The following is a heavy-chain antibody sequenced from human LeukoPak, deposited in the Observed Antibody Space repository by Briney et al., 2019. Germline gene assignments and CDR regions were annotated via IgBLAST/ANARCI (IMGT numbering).Heavy chain of an antibody. J-gene: IGHJ5*02. CDR3: ARRPPTGAALDH. V-gene: IGHV3-48*01. CDR2: ISSSTSTI. D-gene: IGHD6-6*01. Sequence: GGSLRLSCAASGFTFSVYGMNWVRQAPGKGLEWIAYISSSTSTINYADSVKGRFTISRDNANDSLFLQMNSLRVDDTAIYYCARRPPTGAALDHWGQGTRVTVSS. CDR1: GFTFSVYG.